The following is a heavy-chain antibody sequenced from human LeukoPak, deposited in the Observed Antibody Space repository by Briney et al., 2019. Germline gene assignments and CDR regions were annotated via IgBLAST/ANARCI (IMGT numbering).Heavy chain of an antibody. D-gene: IGHD6-13*01. CDR2: IWYDGSNK. V-gene: IGHV3-33*01. J-gene: IGHJ4*02. CDR3: AREDSSSWQLDY. Sequence: GRSLRLSCAASGFTFSSYGMHWVRQAPGKGLEWVAVIWYDGSNKYYADSVKGRFTISRDNSKNTLYLQINSLTAEDTAVYYCAREDSSSWQLDYWGQGTLVTVSS. CDR1: GFTFSSYG.